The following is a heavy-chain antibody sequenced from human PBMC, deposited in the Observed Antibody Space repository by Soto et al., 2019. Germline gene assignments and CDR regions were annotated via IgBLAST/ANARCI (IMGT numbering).Heavy chain of an antibody. CDR1: GFTFTDYW. CDR2: INSDGSRT. V-gene: IGHV3-74*01. Sequence: LILSCAASGFTFTDYWTHWVRQAPGKGLVWVSRINSDGSRTSYADSVTGRFTISRDNAKNTLYVQMNSLRVEDTALYYCARETYRGFYFDYWGQGTLVTVSS. D-gene: IGHD4-4*01. J-gene: IGHJ4*02. CDR3: ARETYRGFYFDY.